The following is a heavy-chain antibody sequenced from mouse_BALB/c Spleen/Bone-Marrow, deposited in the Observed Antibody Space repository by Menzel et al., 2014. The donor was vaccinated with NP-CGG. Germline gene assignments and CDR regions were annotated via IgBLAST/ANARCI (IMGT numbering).Heavy chain of an antibody. CDR3: ARFPIYYGNYGAMDY. J-gene: IGHJ4*01. CDR2: IAPGSGST. V-gene: IGHV1S41*01. Sequence: DLVKPGASVKLSCKASGYTFTSYWINWIKQRPGQGLEWIGRIAPGSGSTYYNEMFMGKATLTVDTSSSTAYIQLSSLSSEDSAVYFYARFPIYYGNYGAMDYWGQGTSVTVSS. CDR1: GYTFTSYW. D-gene: IGHD2-1*01.